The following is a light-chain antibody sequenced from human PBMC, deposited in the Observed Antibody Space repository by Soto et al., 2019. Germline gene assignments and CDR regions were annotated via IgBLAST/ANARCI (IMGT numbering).Light chain of an antibody. CDR2: DVD. CDR1: SRDIDAYDY. CDR3: CSFAGSFYV. J-gene: IGLJ1*01. V-gene: IGLV2-11*01. Sequence: QSALTQPRSVSGSPGQSVPISCTGTSRDIDAYDYVSWYQQHPGKAPKVIISDVDRRASGVSSRFSVSKSGTTASLTISGLHIEDEADYYCCSFAGSFYVFVTGTKVTAL.